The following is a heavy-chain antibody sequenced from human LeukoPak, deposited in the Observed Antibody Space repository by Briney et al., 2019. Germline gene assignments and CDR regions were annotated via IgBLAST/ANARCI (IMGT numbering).Heavy chain of an antibody. J-gene: IGHJ4*02. D-gene: IGHD3-10*01. Sequence: GGSLRLSCAASGFTFSSYELNWVRQAPGKGLEWVSYISDTGSTIYYADSVKGRFTISRDNAKNSLYLQMNSLRAEDTAVYYCATLWFGEFNSDFDYWGQGTLVTVSS. V-gene: IGHV3-48*03. CDR3: ATLWFGEFNSDFDY. CDR2: ISDTGSTI. CDR1: GFTFSSYE.